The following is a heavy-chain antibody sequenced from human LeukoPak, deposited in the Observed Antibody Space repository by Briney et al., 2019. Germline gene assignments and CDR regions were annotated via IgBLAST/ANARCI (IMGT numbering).Heavy chain of an antibody. V-gene: IGHV3-64*01. D-gene: IGHD3-22*01. Sequence: GGSLRLSCAASGFSFSNFAMHWVRQAPGKGLEYVSTISENGDGTYYANSVKGRFTVSRDNSKNTLYLQMGSLRAEDMAVYYCVRESLSYYDSSGSYSYYFDYWGQATLVTVSS. CDR2: ISENGDGT. J-gene: IGHJ4*02. CDR1: GFSFSNFA. CDR3: VRESLSYYDSSGSYSYYFDY.